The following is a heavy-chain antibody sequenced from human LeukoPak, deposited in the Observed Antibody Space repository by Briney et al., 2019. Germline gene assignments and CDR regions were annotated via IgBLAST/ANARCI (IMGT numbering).Heavy chain of an antibody. J-gene: IGHJ4*02. D-gene: IGHD4-23*01. V-gene: IGHV4-34*01. CDR1: GGSFSGYY. CDR3: ARFGRGVVTPPDY. CDR2: INHSGST. Sequence: SETLSLTCAVYGGSFSGYYWSWIRQPPGKGLEWIGEINHSGSTNYNPSLKSRVTISVDTSKNQFSLKLSSVTAADTAVYYCARFGRGVVTPPDYWGQGTLVTVSS.